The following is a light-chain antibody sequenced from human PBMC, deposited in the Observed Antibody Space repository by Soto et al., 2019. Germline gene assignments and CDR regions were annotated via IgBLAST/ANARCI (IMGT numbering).Light chain of an antibody. CDR1: QSISSSY. V-gene: IGKV3D-20*02. CDR2: GAS. Sequence: EIVMTQSPATLSVSPGERATLSCRVSQSISSSYLSWYQQSPGQAPRLLIYGASTRATGIPARFSGSGSGTDFTLTISSLEPEDFAVYYCQQRSNCPLTFGQGTRLENK. J-gene: IGKJ5*01. CDR3: QQRSNCPLT.